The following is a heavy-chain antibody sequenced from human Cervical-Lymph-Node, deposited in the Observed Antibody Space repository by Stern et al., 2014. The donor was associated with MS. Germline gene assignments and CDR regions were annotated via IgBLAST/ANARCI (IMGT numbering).Heavy chain of an antibody. D-gene: IGHD6-13*01. J-gene: IGHJ4*02. Sequence: VQLVQSGTAVKKPGTSVKVSCKASGYTLTSYYIHWVRLAPGQGLKWLGIISPSSGTTTYAQKFQGKVTLTRDTSTSTFYMDLSSLRSEDTAVYFCTRDIAAAATGFDYWGQGTLVTVSS. CDR3: TRDIAAAATGFDY. CDR2: ISPSSGTT. CDR1: GYTLTSYY. V-gene: IGHV1-46*01.